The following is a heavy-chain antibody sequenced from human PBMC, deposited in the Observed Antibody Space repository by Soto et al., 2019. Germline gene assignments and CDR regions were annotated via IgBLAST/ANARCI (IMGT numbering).Heavy chain of an antibody. J-gene: IGHJ5*02. V-gene: IGHV3-33*01. Sequence: QVQLVESGGGVVQPGRSLRLSCAASGFTFSSYGMHWVRQAPGKGLAGVAVIWYDGSNKYYADSVKGRFTISRDNSTNALYLQMNSLRDEDTVVYYCARDLRDYGDYAWFDPLGQGTLVTVSS. CDR3: ARDLRDYGDYAWFDP. CDR1: GFTFSSYG. D-gene: IGHD4-17*01. CDR2: IWYDGSNK.